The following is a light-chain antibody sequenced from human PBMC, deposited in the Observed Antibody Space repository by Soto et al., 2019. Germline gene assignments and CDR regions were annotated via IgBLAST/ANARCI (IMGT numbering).Light chain of an antibody. Sequence: QSALTQPASVSGSPGQSFTLSCTGTSSDVGGYNYVSWYQQHPGKAPKLMIFDVSSRPSGVSNRFSGSKSGNTASLTISGLQAEDEADYYCSSYTSSSTVFGTGTKLTVL. V-gene: IGLV2-14*01. CDR1: SSDVGGYNY. CDR2: DVS. J-gene: IGLJ1*01. CDR3: SSYTSSSTV.